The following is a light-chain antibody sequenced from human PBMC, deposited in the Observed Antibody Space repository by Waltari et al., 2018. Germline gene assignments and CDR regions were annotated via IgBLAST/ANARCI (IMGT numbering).Light chain of an antibody. CDR1: QGINKE. J-gene: IGKJ3*01. CDR2: AAS. Sequence: DIQMTQSPSSLSASVGDRVTVTCRASQGINKELNWYQQKPGKAPTLLIYAASSLQTGVSSRFSGSGSGTDFTFIISSLQPEDVATYYCQQDYTTPFTFGPGTKLDIK. CDR3: QQDYTTPFT. V-gene: IGKV1-27*01.